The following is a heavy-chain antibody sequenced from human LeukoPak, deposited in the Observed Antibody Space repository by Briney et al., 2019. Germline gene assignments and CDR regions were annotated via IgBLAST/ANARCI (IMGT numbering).Heavy chain of an antibody. D-gene: IGHD4/OR15-4a*01. J-gene: IGHJ5*02. V-gene: IGHV1-2*02. CDR3: ARGGPTYGSKYNWFDP. Sequence: NPNTGGTNYAQKFQGRVTMTRDTSITTAYMELSRLRSDDTAVYFCARGGPTYGSKYNWFDPWGLGTLVTVSS. CDR2: NPNTGGT.